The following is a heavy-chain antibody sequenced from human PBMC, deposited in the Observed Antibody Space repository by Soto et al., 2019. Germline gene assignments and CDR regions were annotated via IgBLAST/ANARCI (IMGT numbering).Heavy chain of an antibody. V-gene: IGHV4-59*01. CDR1: GGSISGYS. CDR3: ARRSSFGFDS. CDR2: IYYSGTT. Sequence: SETLSLTCSVSGGSISGYSWSWIRQPPGKGLEWVGNIYYSGTTNHNPSLKSRVAIAVDTSKDHFSLKLSSVTAADTAVYYCARRSSFGFDSWGQGTLVTVSS. D-gene: IGHD3-3*01. J-gene: IGHJ4*02.